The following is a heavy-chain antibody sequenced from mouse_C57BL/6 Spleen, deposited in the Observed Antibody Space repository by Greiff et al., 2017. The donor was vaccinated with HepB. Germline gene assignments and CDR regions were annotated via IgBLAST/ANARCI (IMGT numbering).Heavy chain of an antibody. D-gene: IGHD1-1*01. V-gene: IGHV1-76*01. CDR1: GYTFTDYY. Sequence: VQLQQSGAELVRPGASVKLSCKASGYTFTDYYINWVKQRPGQGLEWIARIYPGSGNTYYNETFTGKATLTAEKSSITAYMQLSSRTSEDSAVYFGAREGTTVVAKGFAYWGQGTLVTVSA. CDR2: IYPGSGNT. J-gene: IGHJ3*01. CDR3: AREGTTVVAKGFAY.